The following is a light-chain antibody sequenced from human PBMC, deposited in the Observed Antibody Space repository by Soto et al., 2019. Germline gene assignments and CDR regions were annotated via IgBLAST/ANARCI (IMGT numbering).Light chain of an antibody. CDR3: QQTSSFPLT. Sequence: DIQVTQSPSSVSASVGDRVTITCRASQGLVSWLAWYQQKPGKAPKLLIYAASSFQSGVPSRFSGSGSGTDFTLTISSLKPEDFATYYCQQTSSFPLTFGGGTKVEIK. V-gene: IGKV1-12*01. CDR1: QGLVSW. CDR2: AAS. J-gene: IGKJ4*01.